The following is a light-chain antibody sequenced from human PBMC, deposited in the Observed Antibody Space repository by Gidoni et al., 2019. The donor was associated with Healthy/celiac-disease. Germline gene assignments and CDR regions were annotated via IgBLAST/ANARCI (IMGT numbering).Light chain of an antibody. CDR3: QQRSNWPPFT. J-gene: IGKJ3*01. CDR2: DAS. CDR1: QSVSSY. Sequence: EIVLTQSQATLSLSPGERATLSCRASQSVSSYLAWYQQKPGQAPRLLIYDASNRATGIPARFSGSGSGTDFPLTISSLEPEDFAVYYCQQRSNWPPFTFGPGTKVDIK. V-gene: IGKV3-11*01.